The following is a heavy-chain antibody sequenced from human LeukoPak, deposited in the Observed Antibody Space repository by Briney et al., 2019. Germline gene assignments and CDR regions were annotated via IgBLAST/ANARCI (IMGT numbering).Heavy chain of an antibody. D-gene: IGHD6-6*01. CDR1: GGTFSSYA. CDR3: AGLARPGYYYYYMDV. Sequence: AASVKVSCKASGGTFSSYAISWVRQAPGQGLEWMGGIIPIFGTANYAQKFQGRVTITADKSTSTAYMELSSLRSEDTAVYYCAGLARPGYYYYYMDVWGKGTTVTVSS. CDR2: IIPIFGTA. J-gene: IGHJ6*03. V-gene: IGHV1-69*06.